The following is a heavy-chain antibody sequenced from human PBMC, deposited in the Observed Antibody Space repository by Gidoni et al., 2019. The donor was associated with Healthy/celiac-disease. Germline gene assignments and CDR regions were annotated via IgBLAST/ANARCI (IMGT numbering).Heavy chain of an antibody. V-gene: IGHV4-59*01. CDR1: GGSISSYY. Sequence: QVQLQESGPGLVKPSETLSLTCTVSGGSISSYYWSWIRQPPGKGLEWIGYIYYSGSTNYNPSLKSRVTISVDTSKNQFSLKLSSVTAADTAVYYCARWNSGLDYWGQGTLVTVSS. CDR3: ARWNSGLDY. D-gene: IGHD1-26*01. J-gene: IGHJ4*02. CDR2: IYYSGST.